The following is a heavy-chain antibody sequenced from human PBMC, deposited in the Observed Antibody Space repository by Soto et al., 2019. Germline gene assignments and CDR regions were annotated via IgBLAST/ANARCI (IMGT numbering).Heavy chain of an antibody. Sequence: SVKVSCKASGGTFSSYAISWVRQAPGQGLEWMGGIIPIFGTANYAQKFQGRVTITGNASTSTAYMELSSLRSEDTAVYYCARGLKKQWHKAGLSYYYMDVWGKGTTVTVSS. D-gene: IGHD6-19*01. CDR1: GGTFSSYA. CDR2: IIPIFGTA. J-gene: IGHJ6*03. V-gene: IGHV1-69*13. CDR3: ARGLKKQWHKAGLSYYYMDV.